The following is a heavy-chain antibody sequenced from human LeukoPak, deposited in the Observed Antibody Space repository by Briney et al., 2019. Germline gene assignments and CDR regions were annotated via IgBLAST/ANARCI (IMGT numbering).Heavy chain of an antibody. V-gene: IGHV4-59*01. Sequence: PSETLSRTCSVFADSMNNYYWTWIRQPPGKGLEWVGNMHPGGTTKFHPSPEGRVTMSIDTSNKQFSLRLRSVNAADTATYYCAKTGSLFGRFLDHWGPGALVIVSS. D-gene: IGHD3-10*02. CDR1: ADSMNNYY. CDR3: AKTGSLFGRFLDH. CDR2: MHPGGTT. J-gene: IGHJ4*02.